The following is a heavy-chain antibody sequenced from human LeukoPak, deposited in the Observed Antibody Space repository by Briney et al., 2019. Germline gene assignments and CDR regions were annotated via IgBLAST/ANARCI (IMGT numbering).Heavy chain of an antibody. CDR2: IYHSGST. J-gene: IGHJ4*02. D-gene: IGHD6-13*01. Sequence: SETLSLTCAVSGGSISSSNWWSWVRQPPGKGLEWIGEIYHSGSTNYNPSLKSRVTISVDKSKNQFSLKLSSVTAADTAVYYCARDRDSSSWLYFDYWGQGTLVTVSS. CDR3: ARDRDSSSWLYFDY. CDR1: GGSISSSNW. V-gene: IGHV4-4*02.